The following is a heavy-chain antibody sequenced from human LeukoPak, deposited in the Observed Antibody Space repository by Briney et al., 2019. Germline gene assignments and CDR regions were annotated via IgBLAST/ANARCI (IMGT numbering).Heavy chain of an antibody. J-gene: IGHJ5*02. CDR3: VRVDLIYGSGSYDNWFDP. V-gene: IGHV4-59*01. CDR1: GGSISSYY. D-gene: IGHD3-10*01. Sequence: SETLSLTCTVSGGSISSYYWSWIRQPPGKGLEWIGYIYYSGSTNYNPSLKSRATISVDTSNNQFSLRLSSVTAADTAIYYCVRVDLIYGSGSYDNWFDPWGQGTLVTVSS. CDR2: IYYSGST.